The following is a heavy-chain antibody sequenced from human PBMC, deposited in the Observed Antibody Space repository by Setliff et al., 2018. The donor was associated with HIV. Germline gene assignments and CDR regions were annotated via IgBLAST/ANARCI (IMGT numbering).Heavy chain of an antibody. CDR2: IPLFGTA. CDR3: VVGGSSWYADYHYYYMDI. J-gene: IGHJ6*03. CDR1: GGTFSTYA. V-gene: IGHV1-69*13. Sequence: ASVKVSCKAPGGTFSTYAIHWVRQAPGQGLEGMGGIPLFGTANYAQKFQGRVRITADESTGTAYMELRTLKFEDTAMYYCVVGGSSWYADYHYYYMDIWGTGTTVTVS. D-gene: IGHD6-13*01.